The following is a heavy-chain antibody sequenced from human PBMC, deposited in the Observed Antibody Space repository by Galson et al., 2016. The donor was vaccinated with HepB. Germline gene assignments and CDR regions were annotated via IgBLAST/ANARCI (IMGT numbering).Heavy chain of an antibody. CDR3: ARLGNYGSFLDF. CDR1: GGSISNYY. V-gene: IGHV4-59*08. J-gene: IGHJ4*02. CDR2: IYYSGST. D-gene: IGHD3-10*01. Sequence: LSLTCTVSGGSISNYYWSWIRQPPGKGLEWIGYIYYSGSTNYNPSLKSRVTISVDTSKNQLSLNLDSVTAADTAVYYCARLGNYGSFLDFWGRGTLVTVSS.